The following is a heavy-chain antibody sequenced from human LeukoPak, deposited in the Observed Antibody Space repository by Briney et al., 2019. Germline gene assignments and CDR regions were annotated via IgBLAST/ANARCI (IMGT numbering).Heavy chain of an antibody. D-gene: IGHD5-12*01. J-gene: IGHJ3*02. V-gene: IGHV1-2*02. Sequence: ASVKVSCKASGYTFTGYYMHWVRQAPGQGLEWMGWINPNSGGTNYAQKFQGRVTMTRDTSISTAYMELSRLRSDDTAVYYCASALRDSGYRGDAFDIWGQGTMVTVSS. CDR1: GYTFTGYY. CDR2: INPNSGGT. CDR3: ASALRDSGYRGDAFDI.